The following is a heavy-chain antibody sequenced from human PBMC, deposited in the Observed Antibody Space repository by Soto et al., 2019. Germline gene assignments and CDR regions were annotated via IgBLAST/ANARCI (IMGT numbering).Heavy chain of an antibody. CDR2: IIPISETT. CDR3: ARSQGSSTSLEIYYYYYYGMDV. CDR1: GGTFSSYA. V-gene: IGHV1-69*01. D-gene: IGHD2-2*01. J-gene: IGHJ6*02. Sequence: QVQLVQSGAEVKKPGSSVKVSCKASGGTFSSYAISWVRQAPGQGLEWMGGIIPISETTNYAQKFQGRVTMTAYESKSTAYMELSSLRSEDTAVYYCARSQGSSTSLEIYYYYYYGMDVWGQGTTVTVSS.